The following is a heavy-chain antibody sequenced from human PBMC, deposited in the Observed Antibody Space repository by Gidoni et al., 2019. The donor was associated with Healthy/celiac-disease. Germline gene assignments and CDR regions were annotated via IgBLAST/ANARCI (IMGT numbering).Heavy chain of an antibody. CDR2: FDPEDGET. CDR3: ATRRQWLVPPSNFDY. Sequence: QVQLVQSGAEVKKPGASVKVSCTVSGYTLTELSMHLVRQAPGKGLELMGGFDPEDGETIYEQKFQGRVTMTEDTSTDTAYMELSSLRSEDTAVYYCATRRQWLVPPSNFDYWGQGTLVTVSS. V-gene: IGHV1-24*01. J-gene: IGHJ4*02. CDR1: GYTLTELS. D-gene: IGHD6-19*01.